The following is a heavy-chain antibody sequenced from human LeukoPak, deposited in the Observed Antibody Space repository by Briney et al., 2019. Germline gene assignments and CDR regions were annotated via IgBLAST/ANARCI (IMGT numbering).Heavy chain of an antibody. CDR3: ARDLGDSSGYYSYYFDY. Sequence: ASVKVSCKASGGTFSSYAISWVRQAPGQGLEWMGIINPSGGSTSYAQKFQGRVTMTRDTSTSTVYMELSSLRSEDTAVYYCARDLGDSSGYYSYYFDYWGQGTLVTVSS. CDR2: INPSGGST. D-gene: IGHD3-22*01. CDR1: GGTFSSYA. J-gene: IGHJ4*02. V-gene: IGHV1-46*01.